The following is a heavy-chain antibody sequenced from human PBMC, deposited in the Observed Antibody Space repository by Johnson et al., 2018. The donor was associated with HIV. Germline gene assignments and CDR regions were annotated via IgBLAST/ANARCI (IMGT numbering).Heavy chain of an antibody. J-gene: IGHJ3*02. Sequence: MLLVESGGVVVHPGGSLRLSCETSRFTFDDYAMHWVRQVPGKGLEWVSGINWNGDSTGYAASVKGRFTISRDNAKNSLYLQMNSLRAEDTAFYYCARFGRGGSHAFDIWGQGTMVTVSS. CDR2: INWNGDST. D-gene: IGHD5-24*01. V-gene: IGHV3-20*04. CDR1: RFTFDDYA. CDR3: ARFGRGGSHAFDI.